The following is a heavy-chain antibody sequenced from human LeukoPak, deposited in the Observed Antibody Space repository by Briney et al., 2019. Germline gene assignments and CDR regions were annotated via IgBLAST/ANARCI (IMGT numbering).Heavy chain of an antibody. CDR3: AKAPVTSCRGAFCYPFDY. J-gene: IGHJ4*01. CDR2: LSSREEGK. D-gene: IGHD2-21*01. V-gene: IGHV3-23*01. CDR1: GLSLSSYA. Sequence: GGSLRLSCTASGLSLSSYATSWVRQVPGKGLEWVSALSSREEGKWYAESVRGRVTISRDTSKNTVYLQMNSLRVEDAGVYYCAKAPVTSCRGAFCYPFDYWGHGTLVTVSS.